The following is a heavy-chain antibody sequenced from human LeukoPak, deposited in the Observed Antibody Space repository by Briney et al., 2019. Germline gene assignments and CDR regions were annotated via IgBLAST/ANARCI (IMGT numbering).Heavy chain of an antibody. J-gene: IGHJ2*01. V-gene: IGHV4-4*07. CDR2: IYTSGGT. CDR1: GGSFSNYY. D-gene: IGHD5-12*01. Sequence: SETLSLTCTVSGGSFSNYYWSLIRQPADKGLEWIGLIYTSGGTKYNPSLKSRVTMSVDTSKNQFSLHLSSVTAADTAVYYCARLQNPTVDRWYFYLWGRGTLVSVSS. CDR3: ARLQNPTVDRWYFYL.